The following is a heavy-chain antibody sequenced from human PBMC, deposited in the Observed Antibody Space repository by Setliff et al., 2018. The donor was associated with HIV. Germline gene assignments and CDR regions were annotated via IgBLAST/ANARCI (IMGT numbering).Heavy chain of an antibody. V-gene: IGHV4-59*01. CDR1: GGSIINYF. J-gene: IGHJ4*02. CDR2: IYYSGST. CDR3: ARSPGVDTNMAFDY. D-gene: IGHD5-18*01. Sequence: SETLSLTCSVTGGSIINYFWGWIRMPPGKGLEWIGYIYYSGSTDYNPSLKSRVTISVDTSKHQASLKLNSVTAADTAVYYCARSPGVDTNMAFDYWGQGTLVTVSS.